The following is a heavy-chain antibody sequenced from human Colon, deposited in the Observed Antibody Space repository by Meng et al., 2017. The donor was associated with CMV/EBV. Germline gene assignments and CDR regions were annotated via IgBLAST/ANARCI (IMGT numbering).Heavy chain of an antibody. CDR2: IYDSGQI. J-gene: IGHJ4*02. D-gene: IGHD2/OR15-2a*01. V-gene: IGHV3-66*03. CDR3: ARGAFD. Sequence: GESLKISCAASGFSFSDYWVTWVRQRPGKGLEWVSVIYDSGQIYYADSVKGRFIISRDHSKNTLFLEMNSLRIEDTALYYCARGAFDWGQGTLVTVSS. CDR1: GFSFSDYW.